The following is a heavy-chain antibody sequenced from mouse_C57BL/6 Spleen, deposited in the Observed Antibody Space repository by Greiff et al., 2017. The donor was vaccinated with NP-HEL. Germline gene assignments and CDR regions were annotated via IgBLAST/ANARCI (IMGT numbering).Heavy chain of an antibody. D-gene: IGHD1-1*01. CDR3: TTFYYYGSSDYYAMDY. V-gene: IGHV14-1*01. J-gene: IGHJ4*01. Sequence: EVKLQESGAELVRPGASVKLSCTASGFNIKDYYMHWVKQRPEQGLEWIGRIDPEDGDTEYAPKFQGKATMTADTSSNTAYLQLSSLTSEDTAVYYCTTFYYYGSSDYYAMDYWGQGTSVTVSS. CDR2: IDPEDGDT. CDR1: GFNIKDYY.